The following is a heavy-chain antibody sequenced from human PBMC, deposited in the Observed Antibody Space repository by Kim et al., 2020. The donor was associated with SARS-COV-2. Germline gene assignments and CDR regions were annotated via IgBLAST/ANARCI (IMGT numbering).Heavy chain of an antibody. V-gene: IGHV3-74*01. CDR3: VTDRGMVDDDWYFES. D-gene: IGHD3-10*01. CDR2: INDAGTST. J-gene: IGHJ2*01. Sequence: GGSLRLSCAASGFTFTTYWMHWVRQAPGKGLLWLSRINDAGTSTSYANSVQGRFTTSRDNAQNTLYLQMNSLRAEDTAVYYCVTDRGMVDDDWYFESWGRGTLVTVSS. CDR1: GFTFTTYW.